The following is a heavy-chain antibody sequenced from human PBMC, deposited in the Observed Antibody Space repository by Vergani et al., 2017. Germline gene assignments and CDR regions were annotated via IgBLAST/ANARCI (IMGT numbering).Heavy chain of an antibody. D-gene: IGHD3-22*01. Sequence: QVQLQQWGAGLLKPSETLSLTCAVYGGSFSGYYWSWIRQPPGKGLEWIGEINHSGSTNYNPSLKSRVTISVDTSKNQFSLKLSSVTAADTAVYYCARGREVTDYYDSSGHNIFDYWGQGTLVTVSS. J-gene: IGHJ4*02. CDR2: INHSGST. CDR3: ARGREVTDYYDSSGHNIFDY. CDR1: GGSFSGYY. V-gene: IGHV4-34*01.